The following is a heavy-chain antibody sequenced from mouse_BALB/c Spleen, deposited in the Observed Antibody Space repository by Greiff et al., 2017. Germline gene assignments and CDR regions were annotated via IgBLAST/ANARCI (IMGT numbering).Heavy chain of an antibody. Sequence: EVKLEESGPGLVKPSQSLSLTCSVTGYSITSGYYWNWIRQFPGNKLEWMGYISYDGSNNYNPSLKNRISITRDTSKNQFFLKLNSVTTEDTATYYCARFDHDDAMDYWGQGTSVTVSS. CDR3: ARFDHDDAMDY. J-gene: IGHJ4*01. D-gene: IGHD2-4*01. CDR1: GYSITSGYY. V-gene: IGHV3-6*02. CDR2: ISYDGSN.